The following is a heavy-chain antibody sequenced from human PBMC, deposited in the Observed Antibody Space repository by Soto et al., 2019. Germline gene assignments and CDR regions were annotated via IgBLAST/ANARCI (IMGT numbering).Heavy chain of an antibody. CDR2: ISDSGGRR. CDR1: GFSFISYA. D-gene: IGHD3-3*01. V-gene: IGHV3-23*01. CDR3: TKGGVSFLEWLGAV. Sequence: DVQLLESGGGLVQPGRSLGLSCAASGFSFISYAMSSVRQVPDNRLEGVSSISDSGGRRFYAESVECRFTISRDDSTSTLFLEMSSLRAEDTVINYCTKGGVSFLEWLGAVWGQGTTVTVSS. J-gene: IGHJ6*02.